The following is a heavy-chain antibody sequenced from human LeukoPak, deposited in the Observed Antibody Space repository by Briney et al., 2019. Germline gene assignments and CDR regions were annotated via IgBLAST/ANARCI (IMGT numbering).Heavy chain of an antibody. V-gene: IGHV4-34*01. D-gene: IGHD6-13*01. CDR3: AAAAGAFDI. Sequence: SETLSLTCAVYGGSFSGYYWSWIRQPPGKGLEWIGEINHSGSTNYNPSLKSRVTISVDTSKSQFSLKLSSVTAADTAVYYCAAAAGAFDIWGQGTMVTVSS. CDR2: INHSGST. CDR1: GGSFSGYY. J-gene: IGHJ3*02.